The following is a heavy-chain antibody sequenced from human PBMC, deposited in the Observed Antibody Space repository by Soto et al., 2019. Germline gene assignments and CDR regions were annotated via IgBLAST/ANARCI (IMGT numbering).Heavy chain of an antibody. CDR2: IRSKANGYAT. J-gene: IGHJ2*01. CDR3: TRHALQYCGGDCYLLPYFDL. D-gene: IGHD2-21*02. V-gene: IGHV3-73*02. CDR1: GFTFSGSA. Sequence: EVQLVESGGGLVQPGGSLKLSCAASGFTFSGSAMHWVRQASGKGLEWVGRIRSKANGYATAYAASVKGRFTISRDDSKNKAYLQMNSLKTEDTAVYYCTRHALQYCGGDCYLLPYFDLWGRGTLVTVSS.